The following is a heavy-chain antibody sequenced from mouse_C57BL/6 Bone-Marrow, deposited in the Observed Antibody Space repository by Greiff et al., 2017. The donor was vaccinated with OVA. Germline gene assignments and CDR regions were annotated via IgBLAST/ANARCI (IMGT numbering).Heavy chain of an antibody. D-gene: IGHD2-2*01. CDR3: AHGYGESWFAY. CDR1: GFNIKDYY. V-gene: IGHV14-2*01. Sequence: DVKLVESGAELVKPGASVKLSCTASGFNIKDYYMHWVKQRPEQGLEWIGRIDPEDGETKYAPKFQGKATITADTSSNTAYLQLSSLTSEDTAVYYCAHGYGESWFAYWGQGTLVTVSA. J-gene: IGHJ3*01. CDR2: IDPEDGET.